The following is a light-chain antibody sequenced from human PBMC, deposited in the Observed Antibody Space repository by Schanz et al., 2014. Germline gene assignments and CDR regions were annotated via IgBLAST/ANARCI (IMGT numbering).Light chain of an antibody. Sequence: QSVLTQPPSASGTAGQRVTMSCSGSISNIGRNTVNWYQQLPGTAPKLLIYSDNQRPSGVPDRFSGSKSGTSASLAISGLQSEDEADYYCAAWDDSLNGWVFGGGTKLTVL. CDR3: AAWDDSLNGWV. CDR1: ISNIGRNT. CDR2: SDN. J-gene: IGLJ3*02. V-gene: IGLV1-44*01.